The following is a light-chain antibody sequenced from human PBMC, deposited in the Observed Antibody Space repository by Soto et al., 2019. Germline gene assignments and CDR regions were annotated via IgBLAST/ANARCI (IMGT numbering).Light chain of an antibody. V-gene: IGLV2-23*01. CDR3: CSYAGSSSFV. CDR1: SSDVGGYNL. J-gene: IGLJ1*01. CDR2: EDT. Sequence: QSVLTQPASVSGSPGQSITISCTGTSSDVGGYNLVSWYQQHPGKAPKLMIYEDTKRPSGVSNRFSGSKSGNTASLTISGLQADDEADYYCCSYAGSSSFVFGTGTKLTVL.